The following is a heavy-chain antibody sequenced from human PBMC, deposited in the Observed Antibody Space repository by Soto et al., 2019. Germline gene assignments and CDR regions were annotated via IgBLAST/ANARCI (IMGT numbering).Heavy chain of an antibody. CDR2: ISGSGGST. CDR3: AKDRRGAAAGTNWFDP. Sequence: GGSLRLSCAASGFTFSSYAMSWVRQAPGKGLEWVSAISGSGGSTYYADSVKGRFTISRDNSKNTLYLQMNSLRAEDTAVYYCAKDRRGAAAGTNWFDPWGQGTLVTVSS. D-gene: IGHD6-13*01. J-gene: IGHJ5*02. V-gene: IGHV3-23*01. CDR1: GFTFSSYA.